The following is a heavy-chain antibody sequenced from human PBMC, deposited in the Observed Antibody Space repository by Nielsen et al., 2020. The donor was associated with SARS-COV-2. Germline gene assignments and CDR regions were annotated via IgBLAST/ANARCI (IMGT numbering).Heavy chain of an antibody. CDR2: ISSSGSTI. J-gene: IGHJ4*02. CDR3: ARASLFGGQNDY. CDR1: GFTFSSYE. V-gene: IGHV3-48*03. Sequence: GESLKISCAASGFTFSSYEMNWVRQAPGKGLKWVSYISSSGSTIYYADSVKGRFTISRDNAKNSLNLQMNSLRDDDTAVYYCARASLFGGQNDYWGQGALVTVSS. D-gene: IGHD3-3*01.